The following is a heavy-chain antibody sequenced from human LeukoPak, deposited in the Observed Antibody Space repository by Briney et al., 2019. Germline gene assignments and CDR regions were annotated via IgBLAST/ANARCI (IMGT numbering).Heavy chain of an antibody. V-gene: IGHV3-7*05. Sequence: GGSLRLSCAASGFTFSSYWMSWVRQAPGKGLEWVANIKQDGSDKYYVDSVKGRFTISRDNAKNSLYLQMNSLRVEDTAVYYCARDGMGVIKAFDIWGQGTMVTVSS. CDR1: GFTFSSYW. J-gene: IGHJ3*02. CDR2: IKQDGSDK. D-gene: IGHD3-10*01. CDR3: ARDGMGVIKAFDI.